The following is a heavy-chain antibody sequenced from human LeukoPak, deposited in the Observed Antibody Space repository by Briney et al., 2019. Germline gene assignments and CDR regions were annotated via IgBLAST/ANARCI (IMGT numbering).Heavy chain of an antibody. CDR1: GFTVSSNY. CDR3: ARRGYSSSWHPFDY. CDR2: IYSGGST. V-gene: IGHV3-66*02. J-gene: IGHJ4*02. Sequence: GGSLRHSCAASGFTVSSNYMSWVRQAPGKGLEWVSVIYSGGSTYYADSVKGRFTISRDNSKNTLYLQMDSLRAEDTAVYYCARRGYSSSWHPFDYWGQGTLVTVSS. D-gene: IGHD6-13*01.